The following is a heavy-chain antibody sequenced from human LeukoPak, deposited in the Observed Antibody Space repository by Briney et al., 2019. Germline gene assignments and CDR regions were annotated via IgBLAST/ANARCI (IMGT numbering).Heavy chain of an antibody. CDR1: GFTVSSNY. CDR3: ARVGYSGYDYLFDY. J-gene: IGHJ4*02. V-gene: IGHV3-53*01. CDR2: IYSGGST. D-gene: IGHD5-12*01. Sequence: PGGSLRLSCAASGFTVSSNYMSWVRQAPGKGLEWVSVIYSGGSTYYADSVKGRFTISRDNAKNSLYLQMNSLRVEDTALYYCARVGYSGYDYLFDYWGQGTLVTVSS.